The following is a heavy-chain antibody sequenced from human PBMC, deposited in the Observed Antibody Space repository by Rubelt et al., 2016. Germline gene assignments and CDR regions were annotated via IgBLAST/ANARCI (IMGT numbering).Heavy chain of an antibody. V-gene: IGHV1-46*01. Sequence: SGAEVKKPGASVKVSCKASGYTFISYNMPWVRQAPRQGPEWMGGISPSGGSPGYAKRFQGRVTRTRDTSTGTVFMELSSLRSEDTAVYYCARVGIIGTLGYFDYWGQGTLITVSS. CDR2: ISPSGGSP. D-gene: IGHD1-20*01. CDR3: ARVGIIGTLGYFDY. CDR1: GYTFISYN. J-gene: IGHJ4*02.